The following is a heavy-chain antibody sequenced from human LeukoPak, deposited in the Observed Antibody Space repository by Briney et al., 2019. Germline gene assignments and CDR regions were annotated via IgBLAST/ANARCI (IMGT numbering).Heavy chain of an antibody. Sequence: GGSLRLSCAASGFTFSSYGMHWVRQAPGKGLEWVAVIWYDGSNKYYADSVKGRFTISRDNSKNTLYLQMNSLRAEDTAVYYCARDTGLLRGPYYYYGMDVWGQGTTVTVSS. CDR1: GFTFSSYG. CDR2: IWYDGSNK. V-gene: IGHV3-33*01. D-gene: IGHD3-22*01. CDR3: ARDTGLLRGPYYYYGMDV. J-gene: IGHJ6*02.